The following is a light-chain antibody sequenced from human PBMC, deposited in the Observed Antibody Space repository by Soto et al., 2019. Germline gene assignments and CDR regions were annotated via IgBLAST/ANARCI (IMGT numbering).Light chain of an antibody. V-gene: IGLV2-14*03. CDR2: DVS. J-gene: IGLJ1*01. CDR3: SSYTSSTTPYV. CDR1: SSDVGGYDY. Sequence: QSVLTQPASVSGSPGQSITISCTGTSSDVGGYDYVSWYQHLPGKAPRLIIYDVSHRPSGVSNRFSGSKSANTASLTISGLQAEDEADYYCSSYTSSTTPYVFGTGTKLTVL.